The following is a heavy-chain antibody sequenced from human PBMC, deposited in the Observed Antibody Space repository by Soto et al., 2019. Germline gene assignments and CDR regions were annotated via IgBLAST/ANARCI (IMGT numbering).Heavy chain of an antibody. CDR3: SRASTVTTRYGMDV. D-gene: IGHD4-17*01. V-gene: IGHV4-59*01. Sequence: SETLSLTCTVSRGSISRYYWSCVRQSPGKRLEWLGYISYSGCTNYNPSLKSLFTISVGTSKNQFSLKLSSVTSAVTAVYYCSRASTVTTRYGMDVWDKVPRGTVCS. J-gene: IGHJ6*04. CDR1: RGSISRYY. CDR2: ISYSGCT.